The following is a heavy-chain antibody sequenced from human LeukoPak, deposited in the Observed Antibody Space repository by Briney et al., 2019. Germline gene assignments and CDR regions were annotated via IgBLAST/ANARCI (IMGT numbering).Heavy chain of an antibody. CDR3: AKDRYGGNSGLLDY. J-gene: IGHJ4*02. D-gene: IGHD4-23*01. CDR1: GFTFDDYA. CDR2: ISWNSGSI. V-gene: IGHV3-9*03. Sequence: GGSLRLSCAASGFTFDDYAMHWARQAPGKGLEWVSGISWNSGSIGYADSVKGRFTISRDNAKNSLYLQMNSLRAEDMALYYCAKDRYGGNSGLLDYWGQGTLVTVSS.